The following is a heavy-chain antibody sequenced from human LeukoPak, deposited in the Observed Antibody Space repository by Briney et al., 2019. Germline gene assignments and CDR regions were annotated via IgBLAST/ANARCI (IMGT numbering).Heavy chain of an antibody. V-gene: IGHV3-9*01. CDR1: GFTFDDYA. D-gene: IGHD3-22*01. J-gene: IGHJ5*02. CDR3: AKGMTYYYDSSGYS. Sequence: GGSLRLSCAASGFTFDDYAMHWVRQAPGKGLEWVSGISWNSGSIGYADSVKGRFTISRDNAKNSLYLQMNSLRAEDTALYYCAKGMTYYYDSSGYSWGQGTLVTVSS. CDR2: ISWNSGSI.